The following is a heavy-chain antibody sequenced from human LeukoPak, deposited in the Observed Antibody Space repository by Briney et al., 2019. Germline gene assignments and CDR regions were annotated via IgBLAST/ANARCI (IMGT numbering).Heavy chain of an antibody. Sequence: GGSLRLSCPGSGFAFGTYAMGGVRQAPGMGLEWVSSISADGQVTYYADSVEGRFTVSRDNSKSTLYLQLNSLRAKDTATYYCARDPYNAILYRLAHWGQGTLVTVSS. CDR3: ARDPYNAILYRLAH. CDR1: GFAFGTYA. V-gene: IGHV3-23*01. J-gene: IGHJ4*02. CDR2: ISADGQVT. D-gene: IGHD3-9*01.